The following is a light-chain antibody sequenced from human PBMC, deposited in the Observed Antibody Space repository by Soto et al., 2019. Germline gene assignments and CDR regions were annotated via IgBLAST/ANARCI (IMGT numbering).Light chain of an antibody. CDR1: SSDVGGYNY. CDR3: SSSTTSNPPQIV. J-gene: IGLJ1*01. V-gene: IGLV2-14*03. CDR2: DVS. Sequence: QSVLTQPASVSGSPGQSITISCTGTSSDVGGYNYVSWYQHHPGKAPKLMIYDVSNRPSGVSNRFSGSKSGNTASLTISGLQPEDEADYYSSSSTTSNPPQIVFGTGTKVTVL.